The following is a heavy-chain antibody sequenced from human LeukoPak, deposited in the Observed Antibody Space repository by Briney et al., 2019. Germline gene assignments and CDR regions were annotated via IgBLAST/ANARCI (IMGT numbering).Heavy chain of an antibody. D-gene: IGHD1-14*01. CDR1: GFTFSTYA. CDR2: ISTSGDRT. J-gene: IGHJ4*02. CDR3: AKRVQNNAGPFHC. V-gene: IGHV3-23*01. Sequence: GGSLRLSCAASGFTFSTYAMIWVRQAPGKGLEWVSGISTSGDRTYYADSVKGRFTISRDNSKNTLRLQMNSLRDEDTAIYYCAKRVQNNAGPFHCWGQGTLASVSS.